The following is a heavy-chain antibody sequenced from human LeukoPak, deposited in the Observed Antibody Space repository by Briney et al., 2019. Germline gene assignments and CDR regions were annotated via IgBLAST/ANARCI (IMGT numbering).Heavy chain of an antibody. Sequence: ASLKVSCKVSGPTLTELSMHWVRQAPGEGLEWMGGFDPEDGEAIYAQKFQGRVTMTEDTSTDTVYMELTSLRSEDTAVYYCATGDGAYSSSWYPFDYWGQGTLVTVSS. J-gene: IGHJ4*02. CDR2: FDPEDGEA. CDR1: GPTLTELS. CDR3: ATGDGAYSSSWYPFDY. D-gene: IGHD6-13*01. V-gene: IGHV1-24*01.